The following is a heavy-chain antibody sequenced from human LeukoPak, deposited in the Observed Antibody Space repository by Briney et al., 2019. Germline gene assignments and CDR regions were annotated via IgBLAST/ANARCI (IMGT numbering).Heavy chain of an antibody. CDR3: ARSTRQDIVVVPAAPFDP. D-gene: IGHD2-2*01. V-gene: IGHV3-64*01. CDR1: GFTFSSYA. J-gene: IGHJ5*02. Sequence: GGSLRLSCAASGFTFSSYAMHWVRQAPGKGLEYVSAISSNGGSTYYANSVKSRFTISRDNSKNTLYLQMGSLRAEDMAVYYWARSTRQDIVVVPAAPFDPWGQGTLVNVSS. CDR2: ISSNGGST.